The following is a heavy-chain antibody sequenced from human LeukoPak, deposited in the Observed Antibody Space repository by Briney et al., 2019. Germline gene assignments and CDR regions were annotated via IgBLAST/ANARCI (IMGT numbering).Heavy chain of an antibody. Sequence: PGGSLRLSCSASGFVFSIYTMYWVRQAPGKGPEYVSTISGSGNGGSIYYADSVKGRFTISRDDSKSILYLQMNGLRSEDTAVYYCVKDFGRVRGTPDSWGQRTLVTVSS. D-gene: IGHD3-16*01. CDR3: VKDFGRVRGTPDS. J-gene: IGHJ4*02. V-gene: IGHV3-64D*06. CDR1: GFVFSIYT. CDR2: ISGSGNGGSI.